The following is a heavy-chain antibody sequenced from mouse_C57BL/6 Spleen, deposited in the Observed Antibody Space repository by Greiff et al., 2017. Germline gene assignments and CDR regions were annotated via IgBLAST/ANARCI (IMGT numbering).Heavy chain of an antibody. J-gene: IGHJ3*01. CDR1: GYTFTSYW. V-gene: IGHV1-52*01. D-gene: IGHD2-3*01. CDR2: IDPSDSET. Sequence: QVQLQQSGAELVRPGSSVKLSCKASGYTFTSYWMHWVKQRPIQGLEWIGNIDPSDSETHYNQKFKDKATLTVDKSSSTAYMQLSSLTSADSAVYYCASALYDGYSSWFAYWGQGTLVTVSA. CDR3: ASALYDGYSSWFAY.